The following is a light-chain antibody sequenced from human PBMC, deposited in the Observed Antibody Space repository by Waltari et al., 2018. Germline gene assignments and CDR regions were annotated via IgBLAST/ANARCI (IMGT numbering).Light chain of an antibody. CDR1: SSNIGSNT. J-gene: IGLJ1*01. CDR2: SNN. Sequence: QSVLTQPPSASGTPGQRVTIPCSGSSSNIGSNTVNWSQQLPGTAPKLLIYSNNQRPSGVPDRFSGSKSGTSASLAISGLQSEDEADYYCAAWDDSLNGLYVFGTGTKVTVL. CDR3: AAWDDSLNGLYV. V-gene: IGLV1-44*01.